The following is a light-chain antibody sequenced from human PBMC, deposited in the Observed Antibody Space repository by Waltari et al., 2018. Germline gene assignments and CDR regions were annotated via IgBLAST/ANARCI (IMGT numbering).Light chain of an antibody. J-gene: IGLJ3*02. CDR1: SSDVGGYNY. Sequence: SALTQPASVSGSPGQSITISCTGTSSDVGGYNYVSWYQQHPGKAPKLMSYEVSNRPSGVSNRFSGSKSGNTASLTIAVLQAEDEADYYCSSYTSSITWVFGGGTKLTVL. V-gene: IGLV2-14*01. CDR3: SSYTSSITWV. CDR2: EVS.